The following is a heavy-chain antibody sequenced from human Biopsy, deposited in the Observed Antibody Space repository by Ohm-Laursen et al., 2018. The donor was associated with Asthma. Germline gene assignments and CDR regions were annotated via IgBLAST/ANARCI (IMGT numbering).Heavy chain of an antibody. J-gene: IGHJ6*02. V-gene: IGHV1-69*13. Sequence: SVKASCKAPGGTFSNFAISWVRQAPGQGLEWLGGIMTVFGTKNHAQKFQGRVTITADESTSTAYMEVTSLRSEDTAIYYCARCQVGYSSGWSLLLKKIYYSGMDVWGQGTAVTVSS. CDR2: IMTVFGTK. CDR3: ARCQVGYSSGWSLLLKKIYYSGMDV. D-gene: IGHD6-19*01. CDR1: GGTFSNFA.